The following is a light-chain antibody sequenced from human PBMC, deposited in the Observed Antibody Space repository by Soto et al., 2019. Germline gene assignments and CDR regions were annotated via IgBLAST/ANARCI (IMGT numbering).Light chain of an antibody. CDR3: SSFRTGSTWV. CDR1: SSDVGGYDY. Sequence: QSALTQPASVSGSPGQSITISCTGTSSDVGGYDYVSWYQQHPGKAPKLMIYEVSKRPSGVSNRFSGSKSGNTASLTISGRQAEEEADYYCSSFRTGSTWVFGGGTKVTVL. CDR2: EVS. V-gene: IGLV2-14*01. J-gene: IGLJ3*02.